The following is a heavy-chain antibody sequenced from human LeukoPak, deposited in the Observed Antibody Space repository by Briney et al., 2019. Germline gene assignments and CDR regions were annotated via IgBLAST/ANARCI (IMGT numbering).Heavy chain of an antibody. D-gene: IGHD1-26*01. J-gene: IGHJ5*02. Sequence: GGSLRLSCAASGVTFDDYAMHWVRQAPGKGLEWVSGISWNSGTIAYADSVRGRFTISRDNAKNSLYLQMNSLRAEDTAVYYCAKDASYSGSYYGYNWFDPWGQGTLVTVSS. V-gene: IGHV3-9*01. CDR1: GVTFDDYA. CDR2: ISWNSGTI. CDR3: AKDASYSGSYYGYNWFDP.